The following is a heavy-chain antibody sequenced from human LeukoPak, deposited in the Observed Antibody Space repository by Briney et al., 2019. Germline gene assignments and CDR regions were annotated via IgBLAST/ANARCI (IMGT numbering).Heavy chain of an antibody. V-gene: IGHV3-48*01. J-gene: IGHJ5*02. CDR3: ARDGWFGDNNWFDP. CDR1: GFTFSSYS. D-gene: IGHD3-10*01. CDR2: ISSASNTI. Sequence: PGESLRLSCAASGFTFSSYSMNWVRQAPGKGLELVSYISSASNTIYYADSVKGRFTISRDNAKNSLYLQMKSLRAEDTAMYYCARDGWFGDNNWFDPWGQGTLVTVSS.